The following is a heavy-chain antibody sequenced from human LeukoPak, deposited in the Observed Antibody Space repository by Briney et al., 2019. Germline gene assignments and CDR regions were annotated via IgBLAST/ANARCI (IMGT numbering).Heavy chain of an antibody. V-gene: IGHV4-59*01. CDR1: GGSISSYY. CDR2: ISYSGST. D-gene: IGHD1-26*01. Sequence: SETLSLTCTVSGGSISSYYWSWIRQPPGKGLEWIGYISYSGSTNYNPSLKSRVTMSLDTSKNQFSLKLSSVTAADTAVYYCARGVGATTSLWHDAFDIWGQGTMVTVSS. CDR3: ARGVGATTSLWHDAFDI. J-gene: IGHJ3*02.